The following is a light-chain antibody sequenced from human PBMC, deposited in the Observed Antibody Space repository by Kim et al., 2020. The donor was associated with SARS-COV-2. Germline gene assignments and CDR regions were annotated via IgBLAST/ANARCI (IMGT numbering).Light chain of an antibody. V-gene: IGKV3-20*01. CDR3: QQYGSSPWT. CDR2: GAS. CDR1: QSVRSNY. Sequence: SPGERATRSCGASQSVRSNYLAWYQQKPGQAPRLLIYGASSRATGIPDRFSGSGSGTDFTLTIIRLEPEDFAVYYCQQYGSSPWTFAQGTNVDIK. J-gene: IGKJ1*01.